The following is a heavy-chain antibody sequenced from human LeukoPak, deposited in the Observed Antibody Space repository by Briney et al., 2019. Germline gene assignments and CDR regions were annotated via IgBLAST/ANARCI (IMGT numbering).Heavy chain of an antibody. CDR1: GFTFSSYG. CDR2: IWYDGSNK. J-gene: IGHJ4*02. CDR3: AGDFYGDFSKFDY. V-gene: IGHV3-33*01. D-gene: IGHD4-17*01. Sequence: PGGSLSLSCAASGFTFSSYGMHWVRNAPGKGLERVAVIWYDGSNKYYADSVKDRLTISRDNSKNTLSPQMHSLRAEETAVYYCAGDFYGDFSKFDYWGQGTLVTVSS.